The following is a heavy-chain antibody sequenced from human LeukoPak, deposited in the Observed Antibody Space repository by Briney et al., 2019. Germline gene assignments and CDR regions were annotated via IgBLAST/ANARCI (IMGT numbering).Heavy chain of an antibody. CDR1: GYTFTSYG. CDR2: IIPIFGTA. CDR3: ARDGYYYDSSGPLYYMDV. Sequence: VASVKVSCKASGYTFTSYGISWVRQAPGQGLEWMGGIIPIFGTANYAQKFQGRVTITADESTSTAYMELSSLRSEDTAVYYCARDGYYYDSSGPLYYMDVWGKGTTVTISS. V-gene: IGHV1-69*13. J-gene: IGHJ6*03. D-gene: IGHD3-22*01.